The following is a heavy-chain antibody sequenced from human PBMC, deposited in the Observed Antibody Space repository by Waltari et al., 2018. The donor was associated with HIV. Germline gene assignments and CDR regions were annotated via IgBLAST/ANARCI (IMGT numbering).Heavy chain of an antibody. CDR2: SKSKTDGGTT. CDR1: GFTSSTAW. J-gene: IGHJ4*02. D-gene: IGHD3-16*01. V-gene: IGHV3-15*01. CDR3: TTGGED. Sequence: EVQLVESGGGLVKPGGSLRLSCAASGFTSSTAWMSWVRQAPGKGLEWVGRSKSKTDGGTTDYAAPVKGRFTISRDDSKNTLYLQMNSLKTEDTAVYYCTTGGEDWGQGTLVTVSS.